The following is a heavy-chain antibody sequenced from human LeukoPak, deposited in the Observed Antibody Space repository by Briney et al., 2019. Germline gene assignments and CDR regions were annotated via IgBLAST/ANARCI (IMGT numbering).Heavy chain of an antibody. J-gene: IGHJ4*02. CDR2: IYYSGST. CDR3: ARGEWLQL. D-gene: IGHD5-24*01. CDR1: GGSISSYC. V-gene: IGHV4-59*01. Sequence: PSETLSLTCTVSGGSISSYCWSWIRQPPGKGLEWIGYIYYSGSTNYNPSLKSRVTISVDTSKNQFSLKLSSVTAADTAAYYCARGEWLQLWGQGTLVTVSS.